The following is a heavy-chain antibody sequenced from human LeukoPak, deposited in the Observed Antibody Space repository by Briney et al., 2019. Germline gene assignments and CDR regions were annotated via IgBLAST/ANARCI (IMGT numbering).Heavy chain of an antibody. D-gene: IGHD3-10*01. CDR1: GFTFSKYA. V-gene: IGHV3-23*01. J-gene: IGHJ4*02. CDR3: AKYISDSGAYYAFDY. CDR2: ITASGTTT. Sequence: GGSLRLSCEASGFTFSKYAMTWVRQPPGKGLEWVWAITASGTTTYYADSVKGRFTISRDDSKNTLSLQMDSLSAEDTALYYCAKYISDSGAYYAFDYWGQGTLVTVSS.